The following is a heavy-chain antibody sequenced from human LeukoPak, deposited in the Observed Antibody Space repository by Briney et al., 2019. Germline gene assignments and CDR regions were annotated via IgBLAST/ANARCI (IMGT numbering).Heavy chain of an antibody. CDR2: INPNSGNT. V-gene: IGHV1-8*02. CDR3: ARPGIAAAGTMDY. J-gene: IGHJ4*02. CDR1: GYTFTGYY. D-gene: IGHD6-13*01. Sequence: ASVKVSCKASGYTFTGYYMHWVRQAPGQGLEWMGWINPNSGNTGYAQKFQGRVTMTRNTSISTAYMELSSLRSEDTAVYYCARPGIAAAGTMDYWGQGTLVTVSS.